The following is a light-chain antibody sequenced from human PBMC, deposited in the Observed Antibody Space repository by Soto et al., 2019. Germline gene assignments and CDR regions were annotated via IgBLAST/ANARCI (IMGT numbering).Light chain of an antibody. CDR1: QSVADN. Sequence: EVVMTQSPATLSVSPGEIVTLSFSSSQSVADNLAWFQQKPGQGPRLLIYGASTRATGIPARFSGSGSETDFTLTISSLRSEDSAVYHCQQYNNWPITFGQGTRLEIK. CDR2: GAS. V-gene: IGKV3-15*01. J-gene: IGKJ5*01. CDR3: QQYNNWPIT.